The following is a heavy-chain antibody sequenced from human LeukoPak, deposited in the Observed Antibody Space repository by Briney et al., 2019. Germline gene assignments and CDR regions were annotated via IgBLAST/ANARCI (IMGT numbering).Heavy chain of an antibody. J-gene: IGHJ5*02. Sequence: SGPTLLHPAAPLTLTCTVSVFSLSNARMGVSWIRQPPGKALEWLAHIFSNDEKSYSTSLKSRLTIAKDTTKSQVVLTMTNMDPVDTATYYCARIADDSWSGYYLNWFGPWGQGTLVTVSS. V-gene: IGHV2-26*01. CDR3: ARIADDSWSGYYLNWFGP. CDR1: VFSLSNARMG. CDR2: IFSNDEK. D-gene: IGHD3-3*01.